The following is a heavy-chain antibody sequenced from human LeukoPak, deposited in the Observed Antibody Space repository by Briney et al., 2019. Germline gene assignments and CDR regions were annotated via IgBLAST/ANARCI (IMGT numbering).Heavy chain of an antibody. V-gene: IGHV3-30-3*01. CDR3: ARESVAGTYFDY. Sequence: PGRSLRLSCAASGFTFSSYAMHWGRQAPGKGLEWVAVISYDGSNKYYADSVKGRFTISRDNSKNTLYLQMNSLRAEDTAVYYCARESVAGTYFDYWGQGTLVTVSS. CDR1: GFTFSSYA. J-gene: IGHJ4*02. D-gene: IGHD6-19*01. CDR2: ISYDGSNK.